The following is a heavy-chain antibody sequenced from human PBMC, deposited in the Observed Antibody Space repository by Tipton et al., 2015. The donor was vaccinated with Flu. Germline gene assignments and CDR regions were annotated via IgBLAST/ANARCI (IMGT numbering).Heavy chain of an antibody. V-gene: IGHV4-38-2*01. D-gene: IGHD3-10*02. J-gene: IGHJ4*02. Sequence: AVSGYSISSGYYWGWVRQPPGKGLEWIGTIYHSGSTYYNPSLKSRVTISLDTSKNQFSLKLSSATAADTAVYYCARHTGDSVRGVIDYWGQGTLVTVSS. CDR2: IYHSGST. CDR3: ARHTGDSVRGVIDY. CDR1: GYSISSGYY.